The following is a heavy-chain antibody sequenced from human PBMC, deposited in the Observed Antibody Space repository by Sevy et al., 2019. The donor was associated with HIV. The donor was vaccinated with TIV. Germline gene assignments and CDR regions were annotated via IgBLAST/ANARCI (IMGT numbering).Heavy chain of an antibody. CDR1: GFTFSDYW. CDR2: IKQDESEK. Sequence: GGSLRLSYAASGFTFSDYWMSWVRQSPGKGLEWVATIKQDESEKYYVDSVKGRFAISRDNVKNSVSLQMNGLRVEDTALYYCAREVGGFNWRPYYFDSWGQGTLVTVSS. J-gene: IGHJ4*02. D-gene: IGHD3-3*01. V-gene: IGHV3-7*01. CDR3: AREVGGFNWRPYYFDS.